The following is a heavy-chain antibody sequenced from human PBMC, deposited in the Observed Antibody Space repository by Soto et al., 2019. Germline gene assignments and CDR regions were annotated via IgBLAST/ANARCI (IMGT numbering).Heavy chain of an antibody. CDR3: ARGINFGDYSRWSDP. J-gene: IGHJ5*02. V-gene: IGHV1-8*01. Sequence: QVQLVQSGAEVKKPGASVKVYCKASGYTFTSYDINWVRQATGQGLEYLGWMNPNSGNTGYVQKFQGRVTMTRDTSISTAYMELSSLQSEDTAVYYCARGINFGDYSRWSDPWGQGTLVTVSS. D-gene: IGHD4-17*01. CDR2: MNPNSGNT. CDR1: GYTFTSYD.